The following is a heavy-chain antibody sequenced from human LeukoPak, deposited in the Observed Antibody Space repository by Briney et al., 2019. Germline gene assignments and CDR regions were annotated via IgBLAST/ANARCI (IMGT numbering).Heavy chain of an antibody. D-gene: IGHD1-14*01. CDR1: GGSISSYY. CDR2: IYYSGST. J-gene: IGHJ1*01. V-gene: IGHV4-59*01. Sequence: PSETLSLTCTVSGGSISSYYWSWIRQPPAKGLEWIGYIYYSGSTNYNPSLKSRVTISVDTSKYQFSLKLSAVAAADKAVYYCSRLTPDREYLQHWGQGTLVTVPS. CDR3: SRLTPDREYLQH.